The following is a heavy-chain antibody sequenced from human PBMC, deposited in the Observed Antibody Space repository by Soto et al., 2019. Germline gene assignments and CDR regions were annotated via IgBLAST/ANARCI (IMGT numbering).Heavy chain of an antibody. V-gene: IGHV3-33*01. CDR2: IWYDGSNK. D-gene: IGHD2-2*01. Sequence: PGGSLRLSCAASGFTFSSYGMYWVRQAPGKGLEWVAVIWYDGSNKYYADSVKGRFTISRDNSKNTLYLQMNSLRAEDTAVYYCARASWGPVVPAATVGAFDIWGQGTIVTVSS. CDR1: GFTFSSYG. CDR3: ARASWGPVVPAATVGAFDI. J-gene: IGHJ3*02.